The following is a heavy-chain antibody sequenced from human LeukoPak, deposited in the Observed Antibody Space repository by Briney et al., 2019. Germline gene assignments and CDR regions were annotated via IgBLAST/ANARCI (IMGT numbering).Heavy chain of an antibody. V-gene: IGHV3-7*01. J-gene: IGHJ4*02. CDR2: RKKDGSEK. D-gene: IGHD5-18*01. CDR3: ARDLSGVAGYTYGRGIDY. CDR1: GGTFSSYW. Sequence: GGSLRLFCAASGGTFSSYWMSWVRQAPGKGLEWVANRKKDGSEKYYVDSVKGRFTISRDNAKTSLYLQMNSLRAEDTAVYYCARDLSGVAGYTYGRGIDYWGQGTLVTVSS.